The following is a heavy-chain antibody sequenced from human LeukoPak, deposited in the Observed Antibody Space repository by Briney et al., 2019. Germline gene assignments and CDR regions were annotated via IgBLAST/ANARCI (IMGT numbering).Heavy chain of an antibody. CDR1: GFAFSSYA. V-gene: IGHV3-23*01. CDR2: ISGSGGST. J-gene: IGHJ4*02. D-gene: IGHD2-8*01. Sequence: GGSLRLSCATSGFAFSSYAMNWVRQAPGKGLEWVSGISGSGGSTYHADSVKGRFTISRDSSKNTVYLQMNSLSDEDTAVYYCAKGEGTKGHYYFDSWGQGTLVTVSS. CDR3: AKGEGTKGHYYFDS.